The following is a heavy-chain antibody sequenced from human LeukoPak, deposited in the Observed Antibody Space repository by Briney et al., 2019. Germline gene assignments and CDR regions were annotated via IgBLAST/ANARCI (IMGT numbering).Heavy chain of an antibody. V-gene: IGHV1-3*01. CDR2: INVGNGNA. D-gene: IGHD3-22*01. CDR3: ARGYFDSSGYYFDY. J-gene: IGHJ4*02. Sequence: ASVKVSCKASGYTFTMYAIHWVRQAPGQRLEWMGWINVGNGNAKYSQKFLGRVTITRDTSADTAYMELSSLRSEDTAVYYCARGYFDSSGYYFDYWGQGTLVTVSS. CDR1: GYTFTMYA.